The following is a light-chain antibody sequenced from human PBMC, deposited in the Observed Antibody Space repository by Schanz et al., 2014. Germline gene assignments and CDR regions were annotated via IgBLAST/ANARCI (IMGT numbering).Light chain of an antibody. CDR3: LQDYNYPRT. V-gene: IGKV1-5*03. CDR1: QNIGTW. Sequence: DIQMTQSPSTLSASVGDRVTITCRASQNIGTWLAWYQLQPGKAPQLLIYKTSSLESGVPSRFSGSGSGTDFTLTISSLQPEDSATYYCLQDYNYPRTFGQGTKVEI. CDR2: KTS. J-gene: IGKJ1*01.